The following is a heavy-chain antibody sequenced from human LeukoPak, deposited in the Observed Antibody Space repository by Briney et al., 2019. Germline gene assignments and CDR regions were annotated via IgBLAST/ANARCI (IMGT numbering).Heavy chain of an antibody. V-gene: IGHV3-74*03. CDR1: GFTFSRDW. D-gene: IGHD5/OR15-5a*01. CDR3: VRRYYEYNVYDRHFDF. Sequence: GGCLRLSCAASGFTFSRDWMHWIRQAPGKGLVCDSRISDDGSITTYADSVQGRFTISRANAKSTVFLQMNSLRVEDTAAYFCVRRYYEYNVYDRHFDFWGQGILVTVSS. J-gene: IGHJ4*02. CDR2: ISDDGSIT.